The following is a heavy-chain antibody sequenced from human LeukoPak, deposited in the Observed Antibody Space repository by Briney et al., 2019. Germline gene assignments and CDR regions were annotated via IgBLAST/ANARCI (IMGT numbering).Heavy chain of an antibody. CDR1: GGSISSGDNY. J-gene: IGHJ3*02. CDR3: ARVGNDAFDI. CDR2: IYYCGST. V-gene: IGHV4-30-4*08. Sequence: SQTLSLTCTVSGGSISSGDNYWSWIRQPPGKGLEWIGYIYYCGSTYYNPSLKSRVTISVDTSKNQFSLKLSSVTAADTAVYYCARVGNDAFDIWGQGTMVTVSS.